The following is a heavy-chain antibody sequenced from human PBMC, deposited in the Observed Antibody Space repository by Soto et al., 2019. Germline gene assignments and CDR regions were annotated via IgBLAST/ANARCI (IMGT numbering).Heavy chain of an antibody. Sequence: PGGSLRLSCAASGFTFSSYAMHWVRQAPGKGLEWVAVISYDGSNRYYADSVKGRFTISRDNSKNTLYLQMNSLRAEDTAVYYCARWATVTSHDYWGQGTLVTVSS. CDR1: GFTFSSYA. CDR3: ARWATVTSHDY. V-gene: IGHV3-30-3*01. CDR2: ISYDGSNR. D-gene: IGHD4-17*01. J-gene: IGHJ4*02.